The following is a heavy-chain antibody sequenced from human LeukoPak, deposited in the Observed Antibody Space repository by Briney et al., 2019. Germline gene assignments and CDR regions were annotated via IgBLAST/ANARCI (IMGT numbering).Heavy chain of an antibody. J-gene: IGHJ1*01. Sequence: GGSLRLSCEASGFTFSRYWMHWLRQAPGKGLVWVSRIKSDGKTNYADSVKGRFTISRDNAKNTVSLQMDSLRAEDTGVYYCARAPSEVGGYYPEYFRHWGQGTLVTVSS. CDR1: GFTFSRYW. D-gene: IGHD3-22*01. CDR3: ARAPSEVGGYYPEYFRH. V-gene: IGHV3-74*01. CDR2: IKSDGKT.